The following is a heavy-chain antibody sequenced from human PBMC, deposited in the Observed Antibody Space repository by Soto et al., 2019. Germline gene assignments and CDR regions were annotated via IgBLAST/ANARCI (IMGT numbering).Heavy chain of an antibody. CDR2: IYYSGST. CDR3: ARESKYCSSTSCYVGDY. CDR1: GGSISSGGYY. Sequence: PSETLSLTCTVSGGSISSGGYYWSWIRQHPGKGLEWIGYIYYSGSTYYNPSLKSRVTISVDTSKNQFSLKLSSVTAADTAVYYCARESKYCSSTSCYVGDYWGQGTLVTVSS. D-gene: IGHD2-2*01. V-gene: IGHV4-31*03. J-gene: IGHJ4*02.